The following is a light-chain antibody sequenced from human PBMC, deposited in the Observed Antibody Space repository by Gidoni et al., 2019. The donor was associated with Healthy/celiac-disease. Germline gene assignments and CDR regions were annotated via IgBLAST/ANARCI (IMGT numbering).Light chain of an antibody. CDR2: DAS. V-gene: IGKV1-13*02. J-gene: IGKJ3*01. Sequence: AIQLTQSPSSLSASVGDRVTITCRASQGISSALAWYQQKPGKAPKLLIYDASSLESGVPSRFSGSGSGTDFTLTISSLQPEDFATYYCQQFPFAFGPGTKVDIK. CDR3: QQFPFA. CDR1: QGISSA.